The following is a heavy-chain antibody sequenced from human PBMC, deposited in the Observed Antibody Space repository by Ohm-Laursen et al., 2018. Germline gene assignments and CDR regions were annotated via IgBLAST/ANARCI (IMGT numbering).Heavy chain of an antibody. V-gene: IGHV4-59*12. CDR2: FYHSGGT. J-gene: IGHJ4*02. CDR1: GASISSYY. Sequence: SETLSLTCSVSGASISSYYWTWIRQPPGKGLEWIGHFYHSGGTNNNPSFKSRVTISIDTSKNQVSLNLNSVTAADTAVYYCARLYSSTYPGDYWGQGTLVTVSS. CDR3: ARLYSSTYPGDY. D-gene: IGHD2-2*01.